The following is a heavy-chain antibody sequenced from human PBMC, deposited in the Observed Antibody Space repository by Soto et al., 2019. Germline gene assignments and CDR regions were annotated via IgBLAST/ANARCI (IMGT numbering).Heavy chain of an antibody. D-gene: IGHD2-15*01. CDR3: ARGRYCSGGSCYNFDY. CDR2: INHSGST. Sequence: SETLSLTCAVYGGSFSGYYWSWIRQPPGKGLEWIGEINHSGSTNYNPSLKSRVTISVDTSKNQFSLKLSSVTAADTAVYYCARGRYCSGGSCYNFDYWGQGTLVTVSS. V-gene: IGHV4-34*01. CDR1: GGSFSGYY. J-gene: IGHJ4*02.